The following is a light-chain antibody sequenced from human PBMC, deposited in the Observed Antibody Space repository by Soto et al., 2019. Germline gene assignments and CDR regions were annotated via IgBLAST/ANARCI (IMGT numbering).Light chain of an antibody. CDR2: AAS. V-gene: IGKV1-39*01. CDR3: QQSYSTPLT. Sequence: DIQMTQSPSSLSASVGDRFTITCRASQSINTYLNWYQQKPGKAPNLLIYAASSLQSGVPSRFSGSGSGADFTLTISSLQPEDFATYYCQQSYSTPLTFGGVTKVDNK. CDR1: QSINTY. J-gene: IGKJ4*01.